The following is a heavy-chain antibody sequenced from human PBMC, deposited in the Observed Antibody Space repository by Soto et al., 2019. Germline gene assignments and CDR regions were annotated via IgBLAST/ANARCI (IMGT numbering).Heavy chain of an antibody. Sequence: QITLKESGPTLVKPTQTLTLTCNFSGFSLTTYGAGVGGIRQPPGKAPEWLALLYWDDHKTFRASLECRLTITKDTSKNQVGLTMANMDPVDTATYYCTHKTHGPKSATCGRDCYMDVWGRGTTVTVSS. J-gene: IGHJ6*04. V-gene: IGHV2-5*02. CDR2: LYWDDHK. D-gene: IGHD2-21*01. CDR1: GFSLTTYGAG. CDR3: THKTHGPKSATCGRDCYMDV.